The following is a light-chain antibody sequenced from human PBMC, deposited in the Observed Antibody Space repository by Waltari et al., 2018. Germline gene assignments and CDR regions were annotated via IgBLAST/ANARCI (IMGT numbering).Light chain of an antibody. J-gene: IGLJ2*01. Sequence: QSALTHPASVSGSPGQAITISCTGTSSYIGRYNYVPWYQQHPRKAPKLVISEVSNRPSGVSNRFSGSKSGNTASLTISGLQAEDGAHYYCSSYTNSGNVVFGGGTKLTVL. CDR3: SSYTNSGNVV. CDR1: SSYIGRYNY. CDR2: EVS. V-gene: IGLV2-14*01.